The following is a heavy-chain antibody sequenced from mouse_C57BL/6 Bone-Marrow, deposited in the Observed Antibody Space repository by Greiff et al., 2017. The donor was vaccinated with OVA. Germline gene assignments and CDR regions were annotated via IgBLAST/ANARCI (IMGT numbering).Heavy chain of an antibody. CDR1: GFTFSDYG. Sequence: DVKLVESGGGLVQPGGSLKLSCAASGFTFSDYGMEWVRQAPRKGPEWVAFISNLAYSINYADTVTGRFTISIENAKNTLYLEMSSLRSEDTTMYYCASAGFYGSSFWYFDVWGTGTTVTVSS. CDR3: ASAGFYGSSFWYFDV. D-gene: IGHD1-1*01. CDR2: ISNLAYSI. V-gene: IGHV5-15*01. J-gene: IGHJ1*03.